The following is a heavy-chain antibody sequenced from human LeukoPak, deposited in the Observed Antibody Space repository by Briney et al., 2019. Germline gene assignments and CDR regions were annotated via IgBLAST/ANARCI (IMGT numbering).Heavy chain of an antibody. J-gene: IGHJ4*02. CDR1: GGSISSYY. Sequence: PSETLSLTCTVSGGSISSYYWSWIRQPPGKGLEWIGYIYYSGSTNYNPSLKSRVTISVDTSKNQFSLKLSSVTAADTAVYYCASSDYYGGNTGRYDYWGQGTLVTVPS. CDR3: ASSDYYGGNTGRYDY. D-gene: IGHD4-23*01. CDR2: IYYSGST. V-gene: IGHV4-59*01.